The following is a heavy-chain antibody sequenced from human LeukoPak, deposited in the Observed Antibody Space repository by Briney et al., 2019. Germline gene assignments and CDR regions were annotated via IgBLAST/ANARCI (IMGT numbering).Heavy chain of an antibody. CDR3: ARAQYMITFGGVIVMSQGARDY. CDR2: INPNSGGT. D-gene: IGHD3-16*02. J-gene: IGHJ4*02. CDR1: GYTFTGYY. V-gene: IGHV1-2*02. Sequence: ASVKVSFKASGYTFTGYYMHWVRQAPGQGLEWMGWINPNSGGTNYAQKFQGRVTMTRDTSISTAYMELSRLRSDDTAVYYCARAQYMITFGGVIVMSQGARDYWGQGTLVTVSS.